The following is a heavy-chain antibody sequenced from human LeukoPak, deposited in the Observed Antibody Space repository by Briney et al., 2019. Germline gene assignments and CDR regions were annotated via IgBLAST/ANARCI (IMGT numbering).Heavy chain of an antibody. CDR1: GFTFSDFR. D-gene: IGHD6-19*01. V-gene: IGHV3-11*01. CDR3: ARDGPSTGWDFDF. CDR2: INSSASNT. Sequence: GGSLRLSCAVSGFTFSDFRMSWVRQAPGKGLEWVSYINSSASNTYYADSVKGRFTVSRDNAKNSLYLQMNSLRAEDTAVYYCARDGPSTGWDFDFWGRGTPVTVSS. J-gene: IGHJ4*02.